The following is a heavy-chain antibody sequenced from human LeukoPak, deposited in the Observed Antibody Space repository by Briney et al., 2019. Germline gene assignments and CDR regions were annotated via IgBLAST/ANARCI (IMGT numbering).Heavy chain of an antibody. CDR3: AKIGGGSYYVDFDY. J-gene: IGHJ4*02. V-gene: IGHV3-30*18. CDR2: ISYDGSYE. Sequence: PGGSLRLSCAASGFLFSSYGMHWVRQAPGKGLEWVAVISYDGSYEYYADSVKGRFTISRDNSKNTLYLQMNSLRAEDTAVYYCAKIGGGSYYVDFDYWGQGTLVTVSS. CDR1: GFLFSSYG. D-gene: IGHD1-26*01.